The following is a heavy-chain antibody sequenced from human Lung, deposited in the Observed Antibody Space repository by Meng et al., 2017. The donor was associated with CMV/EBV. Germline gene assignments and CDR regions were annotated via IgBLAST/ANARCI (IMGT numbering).Heavy chain of an antibody. J-gene: IGHJ4*02. V-gene: IGHV1-69*05. CDR2: IIPLYATA. CDR1: GGTFSNYA. D-gene: IGHD3-10*01. CDR3: ARASYYGSGSYYHFDS. Sequence: SVXVSXKASGGTFSNYAVSWVRQAPGEGLEWIGGIIPLYATANYAQRFPGRVTITTDESTSTAYMEVSSLRSEDTAVYYCARASYYGSGSYYHFDSWGQGXPVTVSS.